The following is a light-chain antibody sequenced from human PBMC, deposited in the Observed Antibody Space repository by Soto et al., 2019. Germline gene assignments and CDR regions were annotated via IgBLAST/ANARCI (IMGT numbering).Light chain of an antibody. Sequence: DIQMTQSPSTLSASVGDRVTTSCRASQTISNWLAWNQQKPGKAPKLLIYKEATLKSGGPSTLIGSRTAEELPLPNISTRPADHSASYFQHEYSYSEAFGQGTKVDIK. CDR2: KEA. CDR1: QTISNW. CDR3: QHEYSYSEA. V-gene: IGKV1-5*03. J-gene: IGKJ1*01.